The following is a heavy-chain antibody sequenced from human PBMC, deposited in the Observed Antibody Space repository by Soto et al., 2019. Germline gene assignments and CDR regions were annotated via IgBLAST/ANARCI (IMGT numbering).Heavy chain of an antibody. V-gene: IGHV1-8*01. Sequence: GASVKVSCKASGNTFTSYDINWVRQATGHGLEWMGWINPNSGNMGYAQKFQGRVTMTRDTAIRTAYMEVSRLRSDDTAVYYCARGRASGSYYLLDYWGQGTLVTVSS. J-gene: IGHJ4*02. D-gene: IGHD3-10*01. CDR3: ARGRASGSYYLLDY. CDR1: GNTFTSYD. CDR2: INPNSGNM.